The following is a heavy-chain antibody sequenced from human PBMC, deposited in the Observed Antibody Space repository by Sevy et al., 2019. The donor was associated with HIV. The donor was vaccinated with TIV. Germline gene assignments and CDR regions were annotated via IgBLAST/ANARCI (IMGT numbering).Heavy chain of an antibody. CDR1: GFTVSSNY. J-gene: IGHJ4*02. CDR2: IYSDGST. Sequence: GGSLRLSCAASGFTVSSNYMSWVRQAPGKGLEWVSVIYSDGSTYYADSVKGRSTISRDNSKNMLYLQMNSRRAEDTAVYYCARSPKRLDFDYWGQGTLVTVSS. D-gene: IGHD6-25*01. CDR3: ARSPKRLDFDY. V-gene: IGHV3-53*01.